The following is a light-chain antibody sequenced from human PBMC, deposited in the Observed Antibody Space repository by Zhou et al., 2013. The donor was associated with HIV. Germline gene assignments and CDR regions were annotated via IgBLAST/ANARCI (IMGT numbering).Light chain of an antibody. Sequence: EIVLTQSPGTLSLSPGERATLSCRASQSVSSNYLAWYQQKPGRAPRLLIYGAFRRATGIPDRFSGSGSGTDFTLTISRLEPEDFAVYYCQQYGGSGRTFGPGTTVDIK. CDR2: GAF. CDR3: QQYGGSGRT. V-gene: IGKV3-20*01. CDR1: QSVSSNY. J-gene: IGKJ3*01.